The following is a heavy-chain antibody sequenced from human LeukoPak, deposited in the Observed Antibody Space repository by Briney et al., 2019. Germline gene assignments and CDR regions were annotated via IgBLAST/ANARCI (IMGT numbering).Heavy chain of an antibody. D-gene: IGHD6-19*01. CDR3: AREPGIAVAGYAFDY. J-gene: IGHJ4*02. V-gene: IGHV1-69*13. CDR2: NIPIFGTA. Sequence: GASVKVSCKASGGTFSSYAISWVRQAPGQGLEWMGGNIPIFGTANYAQKFQGRVTITADESTSTAYMELSSLRSEDTAVYYCAREPGIAVAGYAFDYWGQGTLVTVSS. CDR1: GGTFSSYA.